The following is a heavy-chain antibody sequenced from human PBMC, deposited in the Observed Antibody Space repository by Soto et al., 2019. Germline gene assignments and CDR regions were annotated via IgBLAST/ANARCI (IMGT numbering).Heavy chain of an antibody. CDR1: GVSMSSNNW. CDR2: IYHSGST. CDR3: ARLFTAALNFDN. Sequence: QVQLQESGPGLVKPSGTLSLTCDVSGVSMSSNNWWSWVRQPPGKGLEWIGEIYHSGSTNYNPSLQSRVTISLDKSKNQFSLKLNSVTAADTAVYYCARLFTAALNFDNWGPGILVTVSS. D-gene: IGHD2-2*01. J-gene: IGHJ4*02. V-gene: IGHV4-4*02.